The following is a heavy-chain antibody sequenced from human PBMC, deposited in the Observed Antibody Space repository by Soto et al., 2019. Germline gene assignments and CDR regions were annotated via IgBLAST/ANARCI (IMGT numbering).Heavy chain of an antibody. V-gene: IGHV3-21*01. CDR3: AKDLRYGYPPDAFDI. D-gene: IGHD5-18*01. CDR1: GSTFRTYG. Sequence: PGGSLRLSCTASGSTFRTYGMNWVRQAPGKGLEWVSSISNSGDYIYYADSVQGRFTISRDNAKNSLYLQMNSLRAEDTAVYYCAKDLRYGYPPDAFDIWGQGTMVTVSS. J-gene: IGHJ3*02. CDR2: ISNSGDYI.